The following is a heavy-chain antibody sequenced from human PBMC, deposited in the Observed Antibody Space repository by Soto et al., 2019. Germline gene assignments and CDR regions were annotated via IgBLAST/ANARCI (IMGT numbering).Heavy chain of an antibody. CDR1: GFTFSSYG. D-gene: IGHD2-2*01. Sequence: GGSLRLSCAASGFTFSSYGMHWVRQAPGKGLEWVALISFDGNNKYYADSVKGRFTISRDNSKNTLYLQMNSLRADDTAVYYCAKDRWYQLPAFYFDYWGQGTLVTVSS. V-gene: IGHV3-30*18. CDR3: AKDRWYQLPAFYFDY. J-gene: IGHJ4*02. CDR2: ISFDGNNK.